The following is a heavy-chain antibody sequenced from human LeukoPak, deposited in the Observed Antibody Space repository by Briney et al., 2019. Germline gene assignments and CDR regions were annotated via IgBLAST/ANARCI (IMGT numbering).Heavy chain of an antibody. CDR2: ISTDGSSS. D-gene: IGHD2/OR15-2a*01. V-gene: IGHV3-74*01. Sequence: PGGSLRLSCAPSGFTFSRYWAQWLRQGPGKGLVWVSRISTDGSSSTYADSVKGRFTISRDNGKNTLYLQMNSLRAEDTAVYYCASYLTSIPSGMDVWGQGTTVIVSS. J-gene: IGHJ6*02. CDR3: ASYLTSIPSGMDV. CDR1: GFTFSRYW.